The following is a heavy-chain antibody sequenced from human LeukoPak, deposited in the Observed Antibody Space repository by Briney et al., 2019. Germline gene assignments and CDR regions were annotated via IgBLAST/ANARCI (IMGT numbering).Heavy chain of an antibody. CDR2: INWNGGST. CDR1: GFTFSSYS. J-gene: IGHJ4*02. D-gene: IGHD3-10*01. V-gene: IGHV3-20*04. CDR3: ARVSYNYYGSGSYYNGPGDY. Sequence: PGGSLRLSCAASGFTFSSYSMNWVRQAPGKGLEWVSGINWNGGSTGYADSVKGRFTISRDNAKNSLYLQMNSLRAEDTALYYCARVSYNYYGSGSYYNGPGDYWGQGTLVTVSS.